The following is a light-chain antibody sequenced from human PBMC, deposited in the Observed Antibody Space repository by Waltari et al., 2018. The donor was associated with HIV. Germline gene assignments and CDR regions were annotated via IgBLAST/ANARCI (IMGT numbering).Light chain of an antibody. CDR1: QSVLYSSNNKNY. V-gene: IGKV4-1*01. CDR2: WAS. Sequence: DIVMTQSPDSLAVSLGERATINCKSSQSVLYSSNNKNYLAWYQQKPGQPPKLLIYWASTRESGVPDRISGSGSWTDFTLTISSLQAEDASVYYCQQYYSTPRTFGQGPKVEIK. CDR3: QQYYSTPRT. J-gene: IGKJ1*01.